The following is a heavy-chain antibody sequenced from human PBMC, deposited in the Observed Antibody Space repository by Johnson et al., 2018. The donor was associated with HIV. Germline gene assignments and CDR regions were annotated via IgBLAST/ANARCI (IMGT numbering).Heavy chain of an antibody. Sequence: VQLVESGGGVVQPGRSLRLSCAASGFTFSSYGMHWVRQAPGKGLEWVAVIWYDGSNKYYADSVKGRFTISRDNSKNTLYLQMNSLRAEDTAVYYCGVLGFREWVAFDIWGQGTMVTVSS. V-gene: IGHV3-33*01. CDR2: IWYDGSNK. D-gene: IGHD3-10*01. CDR1: GFTFSSYG. J-gene: IGHJ3*02. CDR3: GVLGFREWVAFDI.